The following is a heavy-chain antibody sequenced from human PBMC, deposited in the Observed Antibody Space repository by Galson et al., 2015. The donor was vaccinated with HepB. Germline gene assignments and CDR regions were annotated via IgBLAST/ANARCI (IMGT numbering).Heavy chain of an antibody. CDR3: ARVPGPGIAAAGHPGDAFDI. Sequence: SVKVSCKASGYTFTSYAMHWVRQAPGQRLEWMGWINAGNGNTKYSQKFQGRVTITRDTSASTAYMELSSLRSEDTAVYYCARVPGPGIAAAGHPGDAFDIWGQGTMVTVSS. V-gene: IGHV1-3*01. CDR1: GYTFTSYA. D-gene: IGHD6-13*01. CDR2: INAGNGNT. J-gene: IGHJ3*02.